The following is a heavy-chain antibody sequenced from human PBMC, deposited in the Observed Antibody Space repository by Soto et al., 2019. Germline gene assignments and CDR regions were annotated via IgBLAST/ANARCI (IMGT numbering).Heavy chain of an antibody. D-gene: IGHD6-6*01. Sequence: QVQLVESGGGVVQPGRSLRLSCAASGFTFSSYAMHWVRQAPGKGLEWVAVISYDGSNKYYADSVKGRFSISGDNSKNTLYLQVNSLRPEDTAVYYCASLIAALSYYYGMAVWGHGATVTVSS. CDR3: ASLIAALSYYYGMAV. J-gene: IGHJ6*02. CDR2: ISYDGSNK. V-gene: IGHV3-30-3*01. CDR1: GFTFSSYA.